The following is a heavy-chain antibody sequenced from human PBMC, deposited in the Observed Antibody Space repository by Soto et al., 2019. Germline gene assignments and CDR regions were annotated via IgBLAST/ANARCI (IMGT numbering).Heavy chain of an antibody. CDR3: AHFTNYYDSSGYYLYYFEY. CDR1: GFSPSTSGVG. CDR2: IFWDDDK. V-gene: IGHV2-5*02. D-gene: IGHD3-22*01. Sequence: SGPTLVNPTQTLTLTCTFSGFSPSTSGVGVGWIRQPPGKALEWLALIFWDDDKRYSPSLKSRITVTKDTSKNEVGLTMTSMDPVDTATYYCAHFTNYYDSSGYYLYYFEYWGQGTPVTVSS. J-gene: IGHJ4*02.